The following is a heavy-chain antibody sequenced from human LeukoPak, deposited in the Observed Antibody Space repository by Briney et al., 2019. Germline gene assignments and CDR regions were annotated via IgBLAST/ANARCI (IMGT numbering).Heavy chain of an antibody. Sequence: SETLSLTCTVSGDSITGCYWGWIRQPPGKGLEWIGNIYYTGNTYYNPSLKSRVTISVDTSKNQFSLKLSSVTAADTAVYYCARHGATYYFDASGYYYWGQGTLVTVSS. CDR2: IYYTGNT. CDR1: GDSITGCY. D-gene: IGHD3-22*01. J-gene: IGHJ4*02. CDR3: ARHGATYYFDASGYYY. V-gene: IGHV4-39*01.